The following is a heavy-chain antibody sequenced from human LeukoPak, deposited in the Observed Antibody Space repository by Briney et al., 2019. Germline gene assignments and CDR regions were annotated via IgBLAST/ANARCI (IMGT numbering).Heavy chain of an antibody. J-gene: IGHJ4*02. CDR2: INHSGST. V-gene: IGHV4-34*01. D-gene: IGHD3-9*01. CDR3: ARVVRYFDWLLFSPYYFDY. CDR1: GGSFSGYY. Sequence: SETLSLTCAVYGGSFSGYYWSWIRQPPGKGLEWIGEINHSGSTNYNPSLKSRVTISVDTSKNQFSLKLSSVTAADTAVYYCARVVRYFDWLLFSPYYFDYWGQGTLVTVSS.